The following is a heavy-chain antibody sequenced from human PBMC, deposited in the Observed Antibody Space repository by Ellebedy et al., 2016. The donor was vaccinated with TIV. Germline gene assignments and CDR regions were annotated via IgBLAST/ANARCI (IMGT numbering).Heavy chain of an antibody. V-gene: IGHV1-8*01. CDR2: MNPNSGNT. CDR1: GYTFTSYE. J-gene: IGHJ4*02. CDR3: ARHQGGWYLF. D-gene: IGHD6-19*01. Sequence: AASVTVSCKASGYTFTSYEINWVRQATGQGLEWMGWMNPNSGNTGYAQKFQGRVTITRNTSISTAYMELSILRSEDTAVYYCARHQGGWYLFWGQGTLVTVSS.